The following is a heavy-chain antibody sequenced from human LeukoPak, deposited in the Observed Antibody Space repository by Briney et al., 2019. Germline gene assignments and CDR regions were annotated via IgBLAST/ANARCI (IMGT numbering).Heavy chain of an antibody. CDR1: GVSISSSPYY. J-gene: IGHJ6*03. V-gene: IGHV4-39*02. Sequence: SETLSLTCTASGVSISSSPYYWGWIRQPPGKGLEWIGVVYYSGSTYYNPSLKSRVTISVDTSKNQFSLKLNSVTATDTAVYYCAREANRRYYYYYYMDVWGKGTTVTISS. CDR2: VYYSGST. D-gene: IGHD1-14*01. CDR3: AREANRRYYYYYYMDV.